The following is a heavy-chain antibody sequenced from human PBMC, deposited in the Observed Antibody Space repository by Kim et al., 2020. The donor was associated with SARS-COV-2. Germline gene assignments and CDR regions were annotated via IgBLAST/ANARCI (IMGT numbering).Heavy chain of an antibody. CDR2: ISSSSSTI. CDR3: ARDTRGITFGGVIVKRNNPFDY. CDR1: GFTFSSYS. V-gene: IGHV3-48*04. D-gene: IGHD3-16*02. J-gene: IGHJ4*02. Sequence: GGSLRLSCAACGFTFSSYSMNWVRQAPGKGLEWVSYISSSSSTIYYADSVKGRFTISRDNAKNSLYLQMNSLRAEDTAVYYCARDTRGITFGGVIVKRNNPFDYWGQGTLVTVSS.